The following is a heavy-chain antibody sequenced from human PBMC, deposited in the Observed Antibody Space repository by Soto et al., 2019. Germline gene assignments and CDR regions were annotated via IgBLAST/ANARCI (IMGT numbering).Heavy chain of an antibody. D-gene: IGHD3-16*01. CDR3: ASTLKRLGGGPGDV. J-gene: IGHJ6*02. CDR2: IYYSGST. CDR1: GGSISSGGYY. Sequence: QVQLQESGPGLVKPSQTLSLTCTVSGGSISSGGYYWSWIRQHPGKGLEWIGYIYYSGSTYYNPSPKSRVTXXVXTXXNQFSLKLSSVTAADTAVYYCASTLKRLGGGPGDVWGQGTTVTVSS. V-gene: IGHV4-31*03.